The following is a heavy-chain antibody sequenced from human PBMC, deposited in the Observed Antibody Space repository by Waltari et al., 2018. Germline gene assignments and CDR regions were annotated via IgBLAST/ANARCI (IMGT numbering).Heavy chain of an antibody. D-gene: IGHD3-22*01. Sequence: EVQLLESGGGLVQPGGSLRLSCAASGFTFSSYAMSWVRQAPGTGLEWVSAISGRGGSTYYADSVKGRFTISRDNSKNTLYLQMNSLRAEDTAVYYCAKDRPIYDSSGYGDNWFDPWGQGTLVTVSS. V-gene: IGHV3-23*01. CDR3: AKDRPIYDSSGYGDNWFDP. J-gene: IGHJ5*02. CDR1: GFTFSSYA. CDR2: ISGRGGST.